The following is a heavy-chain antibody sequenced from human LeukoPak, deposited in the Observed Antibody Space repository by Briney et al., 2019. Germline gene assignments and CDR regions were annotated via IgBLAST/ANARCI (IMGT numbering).Heavy chain of an antibody. V-gene: IGHV3-15*07. J-gene: IGHJ4*02. CDR1: GFTFSNAW. D-gene: IGHD5-18*01. Sequence: GGSLRLSCAASGFTFSNAWMNWVRQAPGKGLEWVGRIKSKTDGGTTDYAAPVKGRFTISRDDSKSMLYAQMNSLKTEDTAVYYCTTDVGTGYNYGYSLDDYWGQGTLVTVSS. CDR2: IKSKTDGGTT. CDR3: TTDVGTGYNYGYSLDDY.